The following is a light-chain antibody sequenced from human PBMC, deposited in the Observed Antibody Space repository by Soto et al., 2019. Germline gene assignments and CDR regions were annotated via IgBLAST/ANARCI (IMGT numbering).Light chain of an antibody. CDR1: QNIRIH. CDR3: QQYNSYSWT. J-gene: IGKJ1*01. CDR2: DTS. Sequence: EIVLTQSPATLSLSPGERASLSCRASQNIRIHLAWYQHKPGQAPSLLIYDTSSRASGIPARFSGSGSGTAGTITISSLQPDDFETYYCQQYNSYSWTFGQGTKVDIK. V-gene: IGKV3-11*01.